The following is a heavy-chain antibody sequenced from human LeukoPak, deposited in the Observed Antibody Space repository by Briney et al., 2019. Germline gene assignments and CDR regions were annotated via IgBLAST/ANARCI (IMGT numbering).Heavy chain of an antibody. CDR1: GFSFSDHY. V-gene: IGHV3-11*01. CDR2: MSSSDNPI. D-gene: IGHD2-2*01. Sequence: GGSLRLSCAASGFSFSDHYMSWIRRAPGKGLEWVSYMSSSDNPIYYADSVKGRFTISRDNAKNSLYLQMNNLRAEDTAVYYCARDSVGRSTSCYDYWGQGTLVTVSS. J-gene: IGHJ4*02. CDR3: ARDSVGRSTSCYDY.